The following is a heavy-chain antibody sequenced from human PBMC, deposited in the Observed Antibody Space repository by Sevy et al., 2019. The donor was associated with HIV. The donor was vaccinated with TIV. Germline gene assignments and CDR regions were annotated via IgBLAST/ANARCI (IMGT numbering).Heavy chain of an antibody. Sequence: GSLRLSCAASGFTFTEFVMSWVRQAPGKGLEWVSTINSGGGSTYYADSVKGRFTISRDNSQNTLDLQMNSLRAEDTTVYYCAKDVVGGYYDSSGYSDHWGQGTLVTVSS. V-gene: IGHV3-23*01. CDR3: AKDVVGGYYDSSGYSDH. CDR1: GFTFTEFV. J-gene: IGHJ4*02. D-gene: IGHD3-22*01. CDR2: INSGGGST.